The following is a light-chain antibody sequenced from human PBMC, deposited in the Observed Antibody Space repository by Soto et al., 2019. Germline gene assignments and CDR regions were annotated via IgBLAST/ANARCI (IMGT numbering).Light chain of an antibody. V-gene: IGKV3-11*01. CDR2: DAS. Sequence: EIVLIQSPATLSLFPGERATLSCRASQSVSSNLAWYQQNPGQAPRLLIFDASNRATGIPARFSGSGSGTDFTLTISSLEPEDFAVYYCQQHSDWPLTFGGGTKVEIK. CDR3: QQHSDWPLT. J-gene: IGKJ4*01. CDR1: QSVSSN.